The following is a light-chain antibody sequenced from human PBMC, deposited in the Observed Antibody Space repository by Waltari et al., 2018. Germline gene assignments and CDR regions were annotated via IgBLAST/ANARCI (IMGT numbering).Light chain of an antibody. J-gene: IGLJ2*01. CDR3: QSYDYSLRAAV. V-gene: IGLV1-40*01. Sequence: QSVLTQPPPWSGAPGQRVTTPRTGNSPNNGADHAVTWYQQLPGTAPKLLVYVNNNRPSGIPARFSGSKSGTSASLAITGLQAEDEADYYCQSYDYSLRAAVFGGGTKVTVL. CDR1: SPNNGADHA. CDR2: VNN.